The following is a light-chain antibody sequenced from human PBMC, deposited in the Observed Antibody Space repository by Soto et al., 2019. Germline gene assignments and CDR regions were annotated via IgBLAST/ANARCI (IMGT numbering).Light chain of an antibody. V-gene: IGKV3-20*01. J-gene: IGKJ2*01. CDR3: QQYGSSPTT. CDR2: GAS. CDR1: QSVSSSY. Sequence: EIVLTQSPGTLSLSPGERATLSCWASQSVSSSYLAWYQQKPGQAPRLLIYGASSRATGIPDRFSGSGSGTDFTLTISRLEPEDFAMYYCQQYGSSPTTVGQGTKLEIK.